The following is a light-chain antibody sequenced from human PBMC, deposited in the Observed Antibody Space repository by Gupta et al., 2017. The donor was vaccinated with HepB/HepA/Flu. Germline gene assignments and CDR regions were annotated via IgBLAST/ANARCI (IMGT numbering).Light chain of an antibody. CDR3: QAWENSVV. CDR2: KDS. Sequence: SYDLTQPPSVSVSPGQTASITCSGDKLGDTYACWYQQKPGQSPVVVIYKDSQRPSGIPERFAGSNSGNTATLTIRGTQTMEEADYYCQAWENSVVFGGGTKMTV. CDR1: KLGDTY. J-gene: IGLJ2*01. V-gene: IGLV3-1*01.